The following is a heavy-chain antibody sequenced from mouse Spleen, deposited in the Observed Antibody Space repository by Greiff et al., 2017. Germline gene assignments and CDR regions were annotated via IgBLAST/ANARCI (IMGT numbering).Heavy chain of an antibody. CDR2: INPSSGYT. Sequence: VHLVESGAELARPGASVKMSCKASGYTFTSYTMHWVKQRPGQGLEWIGYINPSSGYTKYNQKFKDKATLTADKSSSTAYMQLSSLTSEDSAVYYCARDGGSAMDYWGQGTSVTVSS. CDR3: ARDGGSAMDY. V-gene: IGHV1-4*01. J-gene: IGHJ4*01. CDR1: GYTFTSYT.